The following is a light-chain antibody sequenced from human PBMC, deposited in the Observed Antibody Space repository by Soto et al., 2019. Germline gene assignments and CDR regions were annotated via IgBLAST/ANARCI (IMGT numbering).Light chain of an antibody. CDR1: QSVSNS. CDR3: QQYNNWPPWT. CDR2: GAS. J-gene: IGKJ1*01. V-gene: IGKV3-15*01. Sequence: EIVMTQSPGTLSLSPGERATLSCRASQSVSNSVAWYQQKPGQAPRLLIYGASTRATGIPARFSVSGSGTEFTLTISSLQSEDFAVYYCQQYNNWPPWTFGQGTKVEIK.